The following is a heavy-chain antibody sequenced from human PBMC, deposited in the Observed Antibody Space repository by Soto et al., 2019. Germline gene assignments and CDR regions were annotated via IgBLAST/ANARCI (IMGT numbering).Heavy chain of an antibody. J-gene: IGHJ4*02. CDR1: GFTFSSYE. Sequence: GGSLRLSCAASGFTFSSYEMNWVRQAPGKGLEWVSSISGSGGSTYYADSVKGRFIISRDNSKSTLYLQMNSLRAEDTAVYYCATGTFNFDSWGQGTLVTVSS. CDR2: ISGSGGST. V-gene: IGHV3-23*01. CDR3: ATGTFNFDS.